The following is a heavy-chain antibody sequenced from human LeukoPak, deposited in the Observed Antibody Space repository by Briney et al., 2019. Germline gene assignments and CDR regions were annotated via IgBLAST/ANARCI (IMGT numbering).Heavy chain of an antibody. V-gene: IGHV3-48*03. CDR1: GFTFSSYE. D-gene: IGHD3-22*01. CDR3: ARESMIVVGAHDY. CDR2: ISSSGSTM. Sequence: GGSLRLSCAASGFTFSSYEMNWVRQAPGKGLEWVSYISSSGSTMYYADSVKGRFTISRDNAKNSLYLQMNSLRAEDTAVYYCARESMIVVGAHDYWGQGTLVTVSS. J-gene: IGHJ4*02.